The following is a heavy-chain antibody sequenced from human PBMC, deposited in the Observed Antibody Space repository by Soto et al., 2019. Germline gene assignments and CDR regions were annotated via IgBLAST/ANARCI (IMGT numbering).Heavy chain of an antibody. CDR3: VTGSSSSAY. V-gene: IGHV3-7*01. D-gene: IGHD6-6*01. CDR1: GFPFSVFS. Sequence: EVQLVQSGGGLVQPGGSLRLSCAASGFPFSVFSMSWVRQAPGNGLEWVASINQDGSEEDYVDSVRGRFTISRDNAQTSLYLPLSSLRAEDTALYFCVTGSSSSAYWGQGALVTVSS. CDR2: INQDGSEE. J-gene: IGHJ4*02.